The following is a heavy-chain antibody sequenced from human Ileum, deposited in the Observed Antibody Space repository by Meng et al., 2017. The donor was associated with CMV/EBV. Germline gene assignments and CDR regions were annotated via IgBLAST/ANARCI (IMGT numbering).Heavy chain of an antibody. CDR3: ARGAGWFDP. CDR1: GGPISSGIYY. V-gene: IGHV4-39*07. Sequence: QRQLPESGPGLVKPSETLSLICSVSGGPISSGIYYWGWIRQPPGKGLEWIGSIYSSGTTFHNSSLKSRVSISVDTSKNQFSLTLNSVTAADTAVYYCARGAGWFDPWGQGTLVTVSS. J-gene: IGHJ5*02. D-gene: IGHD6-19*01. CDR2: IYSSGTT.